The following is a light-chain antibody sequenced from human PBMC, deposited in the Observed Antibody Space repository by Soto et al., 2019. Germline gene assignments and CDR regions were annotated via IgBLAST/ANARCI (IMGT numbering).Light chain of an antibody. CDR1: QSIGIY. J-gene: IGKJ1*01. CDR3: QHRSNWPGTWT. Sequence: EIVLTQSPATLSLSPGERATLSCRASQSIGIYLAWYRQKPGQAPGLLIYRAPNRATGIPARFSGTGSGTDFTLTITSLEPEDFAVYYCQHRSNWPGTWTFGQGTKVEIK. V-gene: IGKV3-11*01. CDR2: RAP.